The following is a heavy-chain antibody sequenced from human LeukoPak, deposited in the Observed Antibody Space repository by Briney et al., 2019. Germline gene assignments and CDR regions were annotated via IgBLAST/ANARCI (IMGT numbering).Heavy chain of an antibody. D-gene: IGHD3-22*01. V-gene: IGHV3-33*06. J-gene: IGHJ4*02. CDR3: AKDYYYDSSGPFDC. Sequence: GRSLGLSCAASGFTSSSYGMHWVRQAPGKGLEWVAVIWYDGSNKYYADSVKGRFTISRDNSKNTLYLQMNSLRAEDTAVYYCAKDYYYDSSGPFDCWGQGTLVTVSS. CDR1: GFTSSSYG. CDR2: IWYDGSNK.